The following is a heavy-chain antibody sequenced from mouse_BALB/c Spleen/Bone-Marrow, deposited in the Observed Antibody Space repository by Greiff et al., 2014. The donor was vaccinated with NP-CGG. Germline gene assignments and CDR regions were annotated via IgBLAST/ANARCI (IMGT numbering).Heavy chain of an antibody. CDR3: ARRDIYYGYDGNAMDY. Sequence: VQLVESGAELARPGASVKMSCKASGYTFTTYMMHWVKQRPGQGLEWIGYINPSSGYTNYNQKFKDKATLTADKSSSTAYMQLSSLTSEDSAVYFCARRDIYYGYDGNAMDYWGQGTSVTVSS. V-gene: IGHV1-4*01. D-gene: IGHD2-2*01. CDR1: GYTFTTYM. J-gene: IGHJ4*01. CDR2: INPSSGYT.